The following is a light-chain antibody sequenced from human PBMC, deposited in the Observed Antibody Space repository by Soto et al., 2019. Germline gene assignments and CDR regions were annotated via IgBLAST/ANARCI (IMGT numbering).Light chain of an antibody. J-gene: IGKJ4*01. Sequence: EIVLTQSPGTLSLSPGERATLSCRASERVSSTFLAWYQQKPGQAPRLLIYGASSRAPGIPDRFSASGSGTDFTLTIRRLEPEDFAVYYCQQHGSSPRTFGGGTKAEI. CDR3: QQHGSSPRT. CDR1: ERVSSTF. CDR2: GAS. V-gene: IGKV3-20*01.